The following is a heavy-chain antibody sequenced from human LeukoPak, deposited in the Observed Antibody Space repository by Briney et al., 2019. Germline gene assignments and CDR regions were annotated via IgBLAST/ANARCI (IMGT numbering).Heavy chain of an antibody. V-gene: IGHV4-39*01. D-gene: IGHD3-3*01. CDR2: IYYSGST. Sequence: SETLSLTCTVSGGSISSSSYYWGWIRQPPGKGLEWIGSIYYSGSTYHNPSLKSRVTISVDTSKNQFSLKLSSVTAADTAVYYCARPISSQGYFGVVTDWGQGTLVTVSS. CDR1: GGSISSSSYY. CDR3: ARPISSQGYFGVVTD. J-gene: IGHJ4*02.